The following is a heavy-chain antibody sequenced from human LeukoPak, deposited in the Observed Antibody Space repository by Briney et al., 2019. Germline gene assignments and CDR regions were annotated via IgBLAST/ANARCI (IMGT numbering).Heavy chain of an antibody. CDR1: GFTFSSYA. D-gene: IGHD2-2*01. CDR3: AKDLLAPRYCSSTSCSGDFQH. CDR2: ISGSGGST. Sequence: PGGSLRLSCAASGFTFSSYAMSWVRQAPGKGLEWVSAISGSGGSTYYADSVKGRFTISRDNSKNTLYLQMNSLRAEVTAVYYCAKDLLAPRYCSSTSCSGDFQHWGQGTLVTVSS. V-gene: IGHV3-23*01. J-gene: IGHJ1*01.